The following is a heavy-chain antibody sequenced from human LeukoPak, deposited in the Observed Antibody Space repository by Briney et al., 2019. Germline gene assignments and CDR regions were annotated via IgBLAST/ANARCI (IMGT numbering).Heavy chain of an antibody. CDR2: ISTSRNYI. CDR1: GFTFSSYH. V-gene: IGHV3-21*01. D-gene: IGHD5-12*01. J-gene: IGHJ4*02. Sequence: GGSLRLSCVVSGFTFSSYHMNWVRQAPGKGLEWVSSISTSRNYIYYADSVTGRFTISRDNAKNSLYLQMNSLRAEDTAVYYCARRATTERGVRYGLDYWGQGTLVTVSS. CDR3: ARRATTERGVRYGLDY.